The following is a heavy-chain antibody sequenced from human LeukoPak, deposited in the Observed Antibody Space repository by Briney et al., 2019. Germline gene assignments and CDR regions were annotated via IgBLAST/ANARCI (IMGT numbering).Heavy chain of an antibody. D-gene: IGHD3-9*01. CDR3: ARYYDILTGYFGY. V-gene: IGHV1-2*02. J-gene: IGHJ4*02. Sequence: ASVKVSCKASGYTFTSYGFSWVRQAPGQGLEWMGWINPNSGGTNYAQKFQGRVTMTRDTSISTAYMELSRLRSDDTAVYYCARYYDILTGYFGYWGQGTLVTVSS. CDR1: GYTFTSYG. CDR2: INPNSGGT.